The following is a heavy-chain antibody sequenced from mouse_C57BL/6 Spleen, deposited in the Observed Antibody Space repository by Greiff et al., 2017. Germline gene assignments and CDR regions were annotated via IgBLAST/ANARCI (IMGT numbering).Heavy chain of an antibody. CDR2: INPNYGTT. CDR3: AREAPFITTVVADWYFDV. Sequence: LVESGPELVKPGASVKISCKASGYSFTDYNMNWVKQSNGKSLEWIGVINPNYGTTSYNQKFKGKATLTVDQSSSTAYMQLNSLTSEDSAVYYCAREAPFITTVVADWYFDVWGTGTTVTVSS. J-gene: IGHJ1*03. V-gene: IGHV1-39*01. CDR1: GYSFTDYN. D-gene: IGHD1-1*01.